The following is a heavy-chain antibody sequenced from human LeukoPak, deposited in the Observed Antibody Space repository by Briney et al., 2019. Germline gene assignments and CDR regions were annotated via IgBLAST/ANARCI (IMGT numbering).Heavy chain of an antibody. J-gene: IGHJ3*02. V-gene: IGHV3-30*02. CDR3: ARGYGSAFDI. CDR2: IRYDGSNK. D-gene: IGHD1-1*01. Sequence: GGSLRLSCAASGFTFSSYGMHWVRQAPGKGLEWVAFIRYDGSNKYYADSVKGRFTISRDNSKNTLYLQMNSLRAEDTAVYYCARGYGSAFDIWGQGTMVTVSS. CDR1: GFTFSSYG.